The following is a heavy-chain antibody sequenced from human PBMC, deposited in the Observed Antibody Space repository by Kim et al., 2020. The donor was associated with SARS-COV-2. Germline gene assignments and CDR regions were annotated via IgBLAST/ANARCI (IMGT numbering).Heavy chain of an antibody. CDR1: GYTFTSYA. CDR2: INAGNGNT. D-gene: IGHD6-13*01. CDR3: AREYGAAAHDY. V-gene: IGHV1-3*01. Sequence: ASVKVSCKASGYTFTSYAMHWVRQAPGQRLEWMGWINAGNGNTKYSQKFQGRVTITTDTSASTAYMELSSLRSEDTAVYYCAREYGAAAHDYWGQGTLVTVSS. J-gene: IGHJ4*02.